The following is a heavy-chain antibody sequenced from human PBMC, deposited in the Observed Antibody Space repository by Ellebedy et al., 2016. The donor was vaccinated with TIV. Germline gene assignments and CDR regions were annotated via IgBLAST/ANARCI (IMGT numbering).Heavy chain of an antibody. D-gene: IGHD4-17*01. CDR1: GFTFSSYS. J-gene: IGHJ4*02. Sequence: GESLKISCAASGFTFSSYSMNWVRQAPGKGLEWVSSISSSSSYIYYADSVKGRFTISRDNAKNSLYLQMNSLRAEDTAVYYCARVRDFGDYGYWGQGTLVTVSS. CDR3: ARVRDFGDYGY. V-gene: IGHV3-21*01. CDR2: ISSSSSYI.